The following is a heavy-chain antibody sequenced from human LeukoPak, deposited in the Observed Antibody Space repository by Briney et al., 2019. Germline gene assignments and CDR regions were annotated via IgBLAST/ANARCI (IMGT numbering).Heavy chain of an antibody. Sequence: RASETLSLTCTVSGGSISSYYWSWIRQPAGKGLEWIGRIYTSGSTNYNPSLKSRVTMLVDTSKNQFSLKLSSVTAADTAVYYCARGSSSTSCFDYWGQGTLVTVSS. CDR2: IYTSGST. CDR3: ARGSSSTSCFDY. V-gene: IGHV4-4*07. D-gene: IGHD2-2*01. CDR1: GGSISSYY. J-gene: IGHJ4*02.